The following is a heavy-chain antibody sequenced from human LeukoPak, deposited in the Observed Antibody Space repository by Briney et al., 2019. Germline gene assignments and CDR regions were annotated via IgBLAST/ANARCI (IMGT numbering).Heavy chain of an antibody. CDR3: ARDSRAVAADFDY. CDR2: ISSSGSYI. V-gene: IGHV3-21*01. J-gene: IGHJ4*02. CDR1: GFTFSSYA. Sequence: GGSLRLSCAASGFTFSSYAMSWVRQAPGKGLEWVSSISSSGSYIYYADSVKGRFTISRDNAKNSLYLQMNSLRAEDTAEYLCARDSRAVAADFDYWGQGTLVTVSS. D-gene: IGHD6-19*01.